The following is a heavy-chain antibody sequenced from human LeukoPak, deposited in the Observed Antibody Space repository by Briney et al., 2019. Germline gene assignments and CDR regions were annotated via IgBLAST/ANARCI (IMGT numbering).Heavy chain of an antibody. V-gene: IGHV3-21*01. J-gene: IGHJ4*01. Sequence: GGSLRLSCAASGVTFSTYTMNWVRQAPGKGLEWVSSISSSSSSTHYADSAKGRFTISRDNAKNSLYLQMNSLRAEDAAVYYCLRGDVRDYWGHGTLVTVSS. D-gene: IGHD2-21*01. CDR1: GVTFSTYT. CDR2: ISSSSSST. CDR3: LRGDVRDY.